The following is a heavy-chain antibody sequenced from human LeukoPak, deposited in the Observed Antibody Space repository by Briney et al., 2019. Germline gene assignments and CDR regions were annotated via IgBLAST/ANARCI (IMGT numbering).Heavy chain of an antibody. CDR2: VNPNAGNT. J-gene: IGHJ6*03. V-gene: IGHV1-8*03. CDR3: ARGKYCSDATCYSLGYYYYMDV. Sequence: ASVKVSCKASGYTFTSYDINWVRQAPGQGLEWTGWVNPNAGNTGYVQKFQGRVTFTRNTSISTAYMELSSLRSEDTAVYYCARGKYCSDATCYSLGYYYYMDVWGKGTTVTVSS. D-gene: IGHD2-15*01. CDR1: GYTFTSYD.